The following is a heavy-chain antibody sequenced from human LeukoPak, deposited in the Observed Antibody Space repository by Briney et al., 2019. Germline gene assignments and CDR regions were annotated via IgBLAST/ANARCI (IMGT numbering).Heavy chain of an antibody. D-gene: IGHD3-16*01. CDR2: INHSGST. CDR3: ARDRALGSGKYYFDY. J-gene: IGHJ4*02. Sequence: SETLSLTCTVSGGSISGYYWSWIRQPPGKGLEWIGEINHSGSTNYNPSLKSRVTISVDTSKNQFSLKLSSVTAADTAVYYCARDRALGSGKYYFDYWGQGTLVTVSA. V-gene: IGHV4-34*01. CDR1: GGSISGYY.